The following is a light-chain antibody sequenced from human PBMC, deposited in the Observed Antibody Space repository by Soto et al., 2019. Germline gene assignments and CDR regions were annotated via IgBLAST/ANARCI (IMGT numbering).Light chain of an antibody. CDR2: GAS. CDR3: QQYGSSGT. CDR1: QSVSSSN. Sequence: EIVLTQSPGTLSLSPLERATLSFMASQSVSSSNLVWYQQKPGQAPRLLIYGASSRATGIPDRFSGSGSGTDFTLTISRLETEDFAVYYCQQYGSSGTFGQGTKVDI. J-gene: IGKJ1*01. V-gene: IGKV3-20*01.